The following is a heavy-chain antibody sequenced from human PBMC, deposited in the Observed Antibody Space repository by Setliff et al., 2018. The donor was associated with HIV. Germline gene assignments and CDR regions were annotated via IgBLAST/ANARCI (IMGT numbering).Heavy chain of an antibody. D-gene: IGHD2-2*01. V-gene: IGHV7-4-1*02. J-gene: IGHJ5*02. CDR3: ARASRYCSRTSCHGDWFDP. Sequence: WASVKVSCKASGYTFTTYSMNWARQAPGQGLEWMGWINTNTGNPTYAQGFTGRFVFSLDTSVSTAYLQISSLKAEDTAVYYCARASRYCSRTSCHGDWFDPWGQGTLVTVSS. CDR1: GYTFTTYS. CDR2: INTNTGNP.